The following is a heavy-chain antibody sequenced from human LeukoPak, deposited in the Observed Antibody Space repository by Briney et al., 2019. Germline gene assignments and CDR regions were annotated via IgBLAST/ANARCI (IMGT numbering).Heavy chain of an antibody. CDR2: ISSSSSYI. CDR1: GFTLSNYS. CDR3: ARDLAYGDDGL. V-gene: IGHV3-21*01. J-gene: IGHJ4*02. D-gene: IGHD4-17*01. Sequence: GGSLRLSCAASGFTLSNYSMNWVRQAPGKGLEWVASISSSSSYIFYADSLKGRFTISRDNAKNSLYLQMNSLRADDTAVYYCARDLAYGDDGLWGQGTLVTVSS.